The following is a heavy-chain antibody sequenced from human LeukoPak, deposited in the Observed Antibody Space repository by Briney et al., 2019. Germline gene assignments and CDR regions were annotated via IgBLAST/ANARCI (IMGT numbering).Heavy chain of an antibody. CDR1: GGSFSGYY. D-gene: IGHD3-3*01. V-gene: IGHV4-34*01. Sequence: SETLSLTCAVYGGSFSGYYWSWIRQPPGKGLEWIGEINHSGSTNYNPSLKSRVTISVDTSKNQFSLKLSSVTAADTAVYYCVRGRYYDFWSGYYTNTYFDYWGQGTLVTVSS. CDR3: VRGRYYDFWSGYYTNTYFDY. J-gene: IGHJ4*02. CDR2: INHSGST.